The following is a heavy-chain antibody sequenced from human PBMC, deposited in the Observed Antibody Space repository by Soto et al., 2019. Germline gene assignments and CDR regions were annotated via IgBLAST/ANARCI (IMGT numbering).Heavy chain of an antibody. V-gene: IGHV4-34*01. CDR2: INHSGST. CDR3: ARVELRSNWFDP. CDR1: GGSFSGYY. Sequence: SETLSLTCAVYGGSFSGYYWSWIRQPPGKGLEWIGEINHSGSTNYNPSLKSRVTISVDTSKNQFSLKLSSVTAADTAVYYCARVELRSNWFDPWGQGTLVTVSS. J-gene: IGHJ5*02. D-gene: IGHD5-12*01.